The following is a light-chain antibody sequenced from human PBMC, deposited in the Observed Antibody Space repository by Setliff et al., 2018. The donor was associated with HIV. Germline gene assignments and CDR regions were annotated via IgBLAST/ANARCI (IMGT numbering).Light chain of an antibody. J-gene: IGLJ3*02. Sequence: QAVVTQEPSLTVSPGGTVTLTCGSSTGAVTSGHYPYWFQQKPGQAPRTLIYDSSKKHSWTPARFSASLLGGEAALTLSGALPEDEAEYYCLLSYSGARWAFGGGTKVTVL. CDR2: DSS. CDR3: LLSYSGARWA. CDR1: TGAVTSGHY. V-gene: IGLV7-46*01.